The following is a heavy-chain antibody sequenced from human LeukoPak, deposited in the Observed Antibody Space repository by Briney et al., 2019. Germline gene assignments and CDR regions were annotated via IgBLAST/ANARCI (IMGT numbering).Heavy chain of an antibody. J-gene: IGHJ3*02. D-gene: IGHD1-26*01. CDR3: ARVVGELTDAFDI. Sequence: GASVKVSCKASGYTFTGYYIHWVRQAPGQGLEWMGRINPNSGGPNYAQRFQGRVTMTRDTSISTAYMELSRLRSDDTAVYYCARVVGELTDAFDIWGQGTMVTVSS. CDR2: INPNSGGP. CDR1: GYTFTGYY. V-gene: IGHV1-2*06.